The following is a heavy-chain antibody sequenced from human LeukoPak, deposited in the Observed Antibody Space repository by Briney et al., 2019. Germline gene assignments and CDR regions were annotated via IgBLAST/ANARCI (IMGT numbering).Heavy chain of an antibody. CDR3: ARDGGHGGDLDY. J-gene: IGHJ4*02. CDR1: GFTFTTYL. D-gene: IGHD2-21*02. Sequence: PGGSLRLSCAASGFTFTTYLMHWVRQAPGKGLEWVANIKQDGSEKYYVDSGKGRFTISRDNGKNSVYLQMNSLRAEDTAVYYCARDGGHGGDLDYWGQGTLVTVSS. CDR2: IKQDGSEK. V-gene: IGHV3-7*01.